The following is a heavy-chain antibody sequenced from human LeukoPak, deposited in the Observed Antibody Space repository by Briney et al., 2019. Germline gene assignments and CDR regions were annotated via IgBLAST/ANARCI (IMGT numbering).Heavy chain of an antibody. Sequence: PSQTLSLTCAVSGGSISSGGYSWSWIRQPPGKGLEWIGYIYHSGSTYYNPSLKSRVTISVDRSKNQFSLKLSSVTAADTAVYYCARAVAAGYDYVWGSYRYTNWFDPWGQGTLVTVSS. CDR3: ARAVAAGYDYVWGSYRYTNWFDP. CDR1: GGSISSGGYS. D-gene: IGHD3-16*02. J-gene: IGHJ5*02. CDR2: IYHSGST. V-gene: IGHV4-30-2*01.